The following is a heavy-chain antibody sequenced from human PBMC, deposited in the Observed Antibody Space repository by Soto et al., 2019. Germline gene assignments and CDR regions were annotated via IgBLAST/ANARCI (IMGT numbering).Heavy chain of an antibody. Sequence: EVQLVESGGGLVHPGGSQRLSCAASGFTFSNYWMHWVRQVPGKGLEWVSRINTDGSSTGYAASVKGRFTISRDNAKSTLYVQMNSLRAEDTAVYYCAKDLHYGASDFWGQGTLVTVSS. D-gene: IGHD4-17*01. CDR3: AKDLHYGASDF. J-gene: IGHJ4*02. CDR1: GFTFSNYW. CDR2: INTDGSST. V-gene: IGHV3-74*01.